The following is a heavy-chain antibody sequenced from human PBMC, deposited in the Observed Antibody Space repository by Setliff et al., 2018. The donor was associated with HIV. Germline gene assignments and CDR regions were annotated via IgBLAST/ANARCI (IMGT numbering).Heavy chain of an antibody. CDR2: IYHSGST. CDR3: ARVDTILQFFDY. D-gene: IGHD5-18*01. J-gene: IGHJ4*02. Sequence: SETLSLTCTVSGGSISSHYWSWIRQPPGKGLDWIGTIYHSGSTYYNPALKSRVTISVDPSTEQFSLRLTSVTAADTALYYCARVDTILQFFDYWGQGIAVTVSS. V-gene: IGHV4-4*09. CDR1: GGSISSHY.